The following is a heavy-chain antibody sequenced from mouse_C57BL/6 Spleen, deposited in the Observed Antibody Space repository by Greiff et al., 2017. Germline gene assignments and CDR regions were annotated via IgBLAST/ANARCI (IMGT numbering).Heavy chain of an antibody. Sequence: EVQLQESGPGLVKPSQSLSLTCSVTGYSITSGYYWNWIRQFPGNKLEWMGYISYDGSNNYNPSHKNRISITRDTSKNQFFLKLNSVTTEDTATYYCARDRDYYGSSSDVWGTGTTVTVSS. CDR3: ARDRDYYGSSSDV. CDR2: ISYDGSN. CDR1: GYSITSGYY. J-gene: IGHJ1*03. V-gene: IGHV3-6*01. D-gene: IGHD1-1*01.